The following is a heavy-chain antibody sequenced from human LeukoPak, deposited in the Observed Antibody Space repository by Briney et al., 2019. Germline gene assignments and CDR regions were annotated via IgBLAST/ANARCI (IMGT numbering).Heavy chain of an antibody. J-gene: IGHJ2*01. Sequence: GTSLRLSCAMSGFPFSQHGYHWVRQAPGKGLEWTAVIWVDGTRKYYADSVEGRFTISRDNYKSTLYLQIDSLRPEDTAVYYCVAVLVPAAFWHFDVWGRGTQVTVSS. CDR1: GFPFSQHG. CDR2: IWVDGTRK. CDR3: VAVLVPAAFWHFDV. D-gene: IGHD2-2*01. V-gene: IGHV3-33*01.